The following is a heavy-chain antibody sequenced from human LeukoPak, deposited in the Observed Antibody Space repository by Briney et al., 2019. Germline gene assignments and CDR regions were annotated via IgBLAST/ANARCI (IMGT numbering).Heavy chain of an antibody. CDR1: GDIVSSNSAA. Sequence: SQTLSLTCAISGDIVSSNSAAWNWIRQSPSRGLEWLGRTYYRSKWYYDYAVAVKSRISINPDTSKNQFSLQLSSVTPEDTAVYYCARDPVGGSTIFDYWGQGTLVTVSS. CDR2: TYYRSKWYY. V-gene: IGHV6-1*01. D-gene: IGHD1-26*01. CDR3: ARDPVGGSTIFDY. J-gene: IGHJ4*02.